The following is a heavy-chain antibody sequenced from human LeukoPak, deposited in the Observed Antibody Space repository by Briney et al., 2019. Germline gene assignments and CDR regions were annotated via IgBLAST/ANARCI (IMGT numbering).Heavy chain of an antibody. CDR3: AKDRGRDYYGSGSYSLFDY. J-gene: IGHJ4*02. CDR1: GFTFSSYS. CDR2: VSSTSSFI. Sequence: GGSLRLSCAASGFTFSSYSINWVRQAPGKGLEWVSCVSSTSSFIYYADSVKGRFTISRDNAKNSLYLQMNSLRAEDTAVYYCAKDRGRDYYGSGSYSLFDYWGQGTLVTVSS. D-gene: IGHD3-10*01. V-gene: IGHV3-21*01.